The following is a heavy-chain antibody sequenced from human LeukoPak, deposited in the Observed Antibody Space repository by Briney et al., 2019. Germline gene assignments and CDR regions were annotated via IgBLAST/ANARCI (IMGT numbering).Heavy chain of an antibody. V-gene: IGHV3-48*03. CDR2: ISSNGSLI. CDR1: AYTFSSYE. CDR3: AKASSNYFYYFEY. Sequence: PGGSLRLSCTPSAYTFSSYEINWVRQAPGKGLEWVSYISSNGSLIHYADSVKGRFTISRDNSKNTLYLQTNTLRDEDTAVYYCAKASSNYFYYFEYWGQGTLVTVSS. D-gene: IGHD2/OR15-2a*01. J-gene: IGHJ4*02.